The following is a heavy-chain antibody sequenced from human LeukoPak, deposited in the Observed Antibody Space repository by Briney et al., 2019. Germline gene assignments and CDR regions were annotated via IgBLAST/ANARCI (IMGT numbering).Heavy chain of an antibody. D-gene: IGHD1-26*01. CDR1: GYTFTSYG. CDR3: ARGPPLSGSYYPLDY. V-gene: IGHV1-18*01. Sequence: GASVEVSCKASGYTFTSYGISWVRQAPGQGLEWMGWISAYNGNTNYAQKLQGRVTMTTDTSTSTAYMELRSLRSDDTAVYYCARGPPLSGSYYPLDYWGQGTLVTVSS. CDR2: ISAYNGNT. J-gene: IGHJ4*02.